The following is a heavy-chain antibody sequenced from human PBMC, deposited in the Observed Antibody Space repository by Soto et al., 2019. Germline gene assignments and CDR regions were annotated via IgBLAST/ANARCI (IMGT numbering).Heavy chain of an antibody. CDR2: IDPSDSYT. J-gene: IGHJ4*02. D-gene: IGHD4-17*01. V-gene: IGHV5-10-1*01. CDR1: GYSFTNFW. Sequence: GESLKISCDTSGYSFTNFWISWVRQMPWKGLEWMGRIDPSDSYTNYSPSFQGHVTFSADESINTAYLQWSSLKASDTAMYYCARDTDLTLVTTLDYWGQGTPVTVSS. CDR3: ARDTDLTLVTTLDY.